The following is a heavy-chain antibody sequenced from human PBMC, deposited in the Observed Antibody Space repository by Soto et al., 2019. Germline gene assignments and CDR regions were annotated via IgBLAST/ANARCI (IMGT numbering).Heavy chain of an antibody. CDR1: GFTFISYA. CDR2: ISYDGSNK. Sequence: GSLRLSCAASGFTFISYAMHWVRQAPGKGLEWVAVISYDGSNKYYADSVKGRFTISRDNSKNTLYLQMNSLRAEDTAVYYCARGRRVADYYYYYGMDVWGQGTTVTVSS. V-gene: IGHV3-30-3*01. CDR3: ARGRRVADYYYYYGMDV. D-gene: IGHD3-3*01. J-gene: IGHJ6*02.